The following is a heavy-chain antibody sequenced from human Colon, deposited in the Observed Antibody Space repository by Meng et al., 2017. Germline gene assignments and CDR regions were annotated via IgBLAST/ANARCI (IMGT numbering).Heavy chain of an antibody. CDR2: INHSGST. D-gene: IGHD3-10*01. Sequence: SETLSLTCAAYGGSFSGYYWSWIRQPPGKGLEWIGEINHSGSTNYNPSLKSRVTISVDTSKNQFSLKLSSVTAADTAVYYCARGLRGLDVWGQGTTVTVSS. V-gene: IGHV4-34*01. J-gene: IGHJ6*02. CDR1: GGSFSGYY. CDR3: ARGLRGLDV.